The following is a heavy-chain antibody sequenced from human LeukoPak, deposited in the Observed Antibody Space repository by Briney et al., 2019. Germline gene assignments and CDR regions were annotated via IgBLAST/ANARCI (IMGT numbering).Heavy chain of an antibody. CDR3: ARGRRITIFGVVLRPKYYYYMDV. J-gene: IGHJ6*03. CDR1: GYTFTGYY. Sequence: GASVKVSCKASGYTFTGYYIHWVRQAPGQGLEWMGWISAYNGNTNYAQKLQGRVTMTRDTSISTAYMELSRLRSDDTAVYYCARGRRITIFGVVLRPKYYYYMDVWGKGTTVTVSS. D-gene: IGHD3-3*01. CDR2: ISAYNGNT. V-gene: IGHV1-2*02.